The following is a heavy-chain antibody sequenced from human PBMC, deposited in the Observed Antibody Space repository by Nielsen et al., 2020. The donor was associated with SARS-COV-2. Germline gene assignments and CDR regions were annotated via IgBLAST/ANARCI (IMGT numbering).Heavy chain of an antibody. J-gene: IGHJ4*02. D-gene: IGHD5-12*01. V-gene: IGHV3-23*01. CDR1: GFTFSSYA. Sequence: GESLKISCAASGFTFSSYAMSWVRQAPGKGLEWVSAISGSGGSTYYADSVKGRFTISRDNSKNTLYLQMNSLRAEDTAVYYCARVGYSGYDSDYWGQGTLVTVSS. CDR2: ISGSGGST. CDR3: ARVGYSGYDSDY.